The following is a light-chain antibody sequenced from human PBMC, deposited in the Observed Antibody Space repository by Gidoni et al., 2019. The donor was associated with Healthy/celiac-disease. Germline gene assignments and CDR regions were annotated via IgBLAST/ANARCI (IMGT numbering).Light chain of an antibody. V-gene: IGKV3-20*01. J-gene: IGKJ4*01. CDR2: DAS. CDR1: QSVSSSY. Sequence: IVLTQSPGTLASSPGGRATLSCRASQSVSSSYLAWYQQNPGQTPRLLIYDASSRATGIPDRFSGSGSGTDFTLTISRLEPEDFAVYYCRQYGSSPLTFGGGTKVEIK. CDR3: RQYGSSPLT.